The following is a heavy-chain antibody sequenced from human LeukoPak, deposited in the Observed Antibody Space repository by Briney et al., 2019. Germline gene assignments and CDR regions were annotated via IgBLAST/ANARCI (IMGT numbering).Heavy chain of an antibody. V-gene: IGHV1-8*03. CDR3: ARGPYYYDSSGYYQSRFDY. Sequence: ASVKVSCKASGYTFTSYDINWVRQASGQGLEWMGWMNPNSGNTGYAQKFQGRVTITRNTSISTAYMELSRLRSDDTAVYYCARGPYYYDSSGYYQSRFDYWGQGTLVTVSS. J-gene: IGHJ4*02. CDR1: GYTFTSYD. D-gene: IGHD3-22*01. CDR2: MNPNSGNT.